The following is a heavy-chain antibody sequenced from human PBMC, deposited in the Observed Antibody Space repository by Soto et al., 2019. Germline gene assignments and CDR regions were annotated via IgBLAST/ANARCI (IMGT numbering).Heavy chain of an antibody. J-gene: IGHJ4*02. Sequence: AASVKVSCKASGYTFTGYYMHWVRQAPGQGLEWMGWINPDSGGTNYAQKFQGWVTMTRDTSISTAYMELSRLKSDDTAVYYCATYPRALDYWGQGTLVTVSS. V-gene: IGHV1-2*04. CDR3: ATYPRALDY. CDR1: GYTFTGYY. CDR2: INPDSGGT.